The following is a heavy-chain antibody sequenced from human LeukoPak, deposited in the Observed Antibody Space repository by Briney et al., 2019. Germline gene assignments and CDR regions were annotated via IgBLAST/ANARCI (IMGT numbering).Heavy chain of an antibody. V-gene: IGHV4-59*01. CDR1: GGSISSYY. CDR3: ARDKAASYYYYMDV. Sequence: SETLSLTCTVSGGSISSYYWSWIRQPPGKGLEWIGYIYYSGSTNYNPSLKSRVTISVDTSKNQFSLKLSSVTAADTAVYYCARDKAASYYYYMDVWGKGTTVTISS. CDR2: IYYSGST. J-gene: IGHJ6*03.